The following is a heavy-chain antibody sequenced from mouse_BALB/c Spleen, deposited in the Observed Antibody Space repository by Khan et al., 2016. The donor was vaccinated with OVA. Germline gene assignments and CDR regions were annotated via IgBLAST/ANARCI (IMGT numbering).Heavy chain of an antibody. CDR3: ARYYHYDGVYALDY. Sequence: EVQLQESGPGLVNPSQSLSLTSTVTAYSITSAYAWNWIRQFPGNKLEWMGDISPGGGTTYNPSPKSRIPITRATSKNQFFLQSISVPTEDTATYYCARYYHYDGVYALDYWGQGPSVTVSS. CDR1: AYSITSAYA. J-gene: IGHJ4*01. CDR2: ISPGGGT. D-gene: IGHD2-4*01. V-gene: IGHV3-2*02.